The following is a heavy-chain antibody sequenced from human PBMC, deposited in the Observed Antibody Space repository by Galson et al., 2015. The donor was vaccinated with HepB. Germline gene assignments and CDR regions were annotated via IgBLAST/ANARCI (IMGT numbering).Heavy chain of an antibody. CDR2: IYSDGRT. Sequence: SETLSLTCTVSGGSISRYYWSWIRQPPGKGLAWIGYIYSDGRTNYNPSLKSRVTISADTSKNQFSLKLSSVTAADTAVYFCVRERYNGSYYWGQGTLVTVSS. CDR3: VRERYNGSYY. CDR1: GGSISRYY. D-gene: IGHD1-26*01. V-gene: IGHV4-59*01. J-gene: IGHJ4*02.